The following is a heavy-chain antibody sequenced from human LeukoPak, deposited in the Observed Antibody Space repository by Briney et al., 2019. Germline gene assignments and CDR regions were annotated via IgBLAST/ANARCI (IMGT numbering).Heavy chain of an antibody. Sequence: GESLKISCQGSGYSFSTYWIGWVRQMPGKGLEWMGIIWPGDSDTKYSPSFQGQVTISANKSISTAYLQWSSLKASDTAMYYCARRSSGYYFDYWGQGTLVTVSS. J-gene: IGHJ4*02. CDR2: IWPGDSDT. CDR3: ARRSSGYYFDY. CDR1: GYSFSTYW. V-gene: IGHV5-51*01. D-gene: IGHD2-15*01.